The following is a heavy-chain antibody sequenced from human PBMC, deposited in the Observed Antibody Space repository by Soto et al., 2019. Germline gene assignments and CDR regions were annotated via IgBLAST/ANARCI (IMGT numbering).Heavy chain of an antibody. Sequence: QELLVESGGGVVQPGKSLRLSCAASGFTFSSFAMHWVRQAPGKGLEWVSVISFNGLSQFYPDSIRGRFTISRDNSKNTLYLQLDSLRPGDTAVYYCARGGRGLRGAFDVWGQGTEVSVS. CDR1: GFTFSSFA. CDR2: ISFNGLSQ. V-gene: IGHV3-30*03. CDR3: ARGGRGLRGAFDV. J-gene: IGHJ3*01. D-gene: IGHD3-16*01.